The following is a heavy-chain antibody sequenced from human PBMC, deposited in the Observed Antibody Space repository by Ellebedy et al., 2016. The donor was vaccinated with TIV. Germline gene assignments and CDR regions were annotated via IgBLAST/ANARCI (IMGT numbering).Heavy chain of an antibody. D-gene: IGHD1-26*01. J-gene: IGHJ6*02. V-gene: IGHV1-2*04. CDR2: INPNRGGT. CDR1: GYTFTGYY. Sequence: AASVKVSCKASGYTFTGYYMHWVRQAPGQGLEWMGWINPNRGGTNYAQKFQGWVTMTRDTSISTAYMELSRLRSDDTAVYYCARAMGATTHYYYGMDVWGQGTTVTVSS. CDR3: ARAMGATTHYYYGMDV.